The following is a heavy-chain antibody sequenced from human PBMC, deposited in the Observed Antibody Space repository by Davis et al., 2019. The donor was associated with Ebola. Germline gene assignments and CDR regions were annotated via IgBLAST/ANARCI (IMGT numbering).Heavy chain of an antibody. V-gene: IGHV3-7*03. CDR3: AKGGSGWPSDYSYGMGV. Sequence: PGGSLRLSCATSGFMFSSYWMTWVRQAPGKGLEWVANIKADGSDTSYVDSVKGRFTISRDNSKNTLYLQMNSLRVEDTAVYYCAKGGSGWPSDYSYGMGVWGKGTTVTVSS. CDR2: IKADGSDT. D-gene: IGHD6-19*01. CDR1: GFMFSSYW. J-gene: IGHJ6*04.